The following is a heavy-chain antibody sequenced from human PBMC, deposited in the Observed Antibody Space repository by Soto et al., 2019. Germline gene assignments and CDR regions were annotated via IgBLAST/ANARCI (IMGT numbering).Heavy chain of an antibody. V-gene: IGHV4-30-2*01. J-gene: IGHJ4*02. CDR3: AAGGGLPRYY. D-gene: IGHD5-12*01. CDR1: GGSISSGGYS. Sequence: QLQLQESGSGLVKPSQTLSLTCAVSGGSISSGGYSWSWVRQPPGKGLEWLGYIYHSGSSYYNPSLKSRVTISVDRSKNQFSLKLSSVTAADTAVYYCAAGGGLPRYYWGQGTLVTVSS. CDR2: IYHSGSS.